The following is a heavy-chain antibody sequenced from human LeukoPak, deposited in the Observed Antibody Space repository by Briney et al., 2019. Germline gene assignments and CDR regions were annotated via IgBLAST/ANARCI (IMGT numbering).Heavy chain of an antibody. Sequence: SETLSLTCAVYGGSFSGYYWSWIRQPPGKGLEWIGEINHSGSTNYNPSLKSRVTISVDTSKNQFSLKLSSVTAADTAVYYCARVASTYYYDSSGYFGYWAQGTLVTVSS. CDR3: ARVASTYYYDSSGYFGY. V-gene: IGHV4-34*01. J-gene: IGHJ4*02. CDR2: INHSGST. D-gene: IGHD3-22*01. CDR1: GGSFSGYY.